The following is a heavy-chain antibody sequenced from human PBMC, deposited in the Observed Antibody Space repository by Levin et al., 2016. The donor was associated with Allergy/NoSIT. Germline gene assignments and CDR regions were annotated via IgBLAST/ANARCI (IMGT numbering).Heavy chain of an antibody. D-gene: IGHD3-10*02. CDR3: ALNYVSQRMEGY. V-gene: IGHV1-69*01. CDR2: IIPIFGTA. J-gene: IGHJ4*02. Sequence: WVRQAPGQGLEWMGGIIPIFGTANYAQKFQGRVTITADESTSTAYMELSSLRSEDTAVYYCALNYVSQRMEGYWGQGTLVTVSS.